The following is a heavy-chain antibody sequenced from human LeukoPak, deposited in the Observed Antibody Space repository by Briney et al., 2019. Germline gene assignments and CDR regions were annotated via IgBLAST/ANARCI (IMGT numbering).Heavy chain of an antibody. D-gene: IGHD3-16*01. Sequence: PGGSLGLSCAASGSPFSDAWMSWARQAPGKGLEWVGRIESKTDSGTTEYAAPVKGRFTISRDDSKNTLYLQMNSLKTEDTAVYYCTRGEGDDYFDNWGQGTLVTVPS. CDR3: TRGEGDDYFDN. V-gene: IGHV3-15*04. CDR1: GSPFSDAW. J-gene: IGHJ4*02. CDR2: IESKTDSGTT.